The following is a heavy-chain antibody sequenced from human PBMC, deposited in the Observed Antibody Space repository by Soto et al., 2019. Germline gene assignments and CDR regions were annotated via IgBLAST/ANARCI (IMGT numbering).Heavy chain of an antibody. CDR3: ALLPTSYSSSSLDY. J-gene: IGHJ4*02. CDR1: GFTFSSYA. V-gene: IGHV3-30-3*01. CDR2: ISYDGSNK. Sequence: VQLVESGGGLVQPGGSLRLSCAASGFTFSSYAMHWVRQAPGKGLEWVAVISYDGSNKYYADSVKGRFTISRDNSKNTLYLQMNSLRAEDTAVYYCALLPTSYSSSSLDYWGQGTLVTVSS. D-gene: IGHD6-6*01.